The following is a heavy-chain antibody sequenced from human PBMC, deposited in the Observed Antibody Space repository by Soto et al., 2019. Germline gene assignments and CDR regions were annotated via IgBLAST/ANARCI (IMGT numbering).Heavy chain of an antibody. Sequence: ASVKVSCKASGYTFTSYAMHWARQAPGQRLEWMGWINAGNGNTKYSQKFQGRVTITRDTSASTAYMELSSLRSEDTAVYYCARSSLRFLEWLSENWFDPWGQGTLVTVSS. CDR2: INAGNGNT. V-gene: IGHV1-3*01. J-gene: IGHJ5*02. CDR3: ARSSLRFLEWLSENWFDP. D-gene: IGHD3-3*01. CDR1: GYTFTSYA.